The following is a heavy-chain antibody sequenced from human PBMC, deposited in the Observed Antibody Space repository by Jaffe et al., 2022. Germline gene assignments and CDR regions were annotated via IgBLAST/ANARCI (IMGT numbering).Heavy chain of an antibody. D-gene: IGHD4-17*01. Sequence: QLQLQESGPGLVKPSETLSLTCTVSGGSISSSSYYWGWIRQPPGKGLEWIGSIYYSGSTYYNPSLKSRVTISVDTSKNQFSLKLSSVTAADTAVYYCAEINDYAGAFFDYWGQGTLVTVSS. J-gene: IGHJ4*02. CDR3: AEINDYAGAFFDY. V-gene: IGHV4-39*01. CDR2: IYYSGST. CDR1: GGSISSSSYY.